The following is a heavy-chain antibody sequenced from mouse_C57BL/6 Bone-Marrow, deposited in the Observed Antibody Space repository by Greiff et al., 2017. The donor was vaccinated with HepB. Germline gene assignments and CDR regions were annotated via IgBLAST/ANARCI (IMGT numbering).Heavy chain of an antibody. CDR3: ARGSNYPFDY. CDR2: INPSTGGT. Sequence: EVMLVESGPELVKPGASVKISCKASGYSFTGYYMNWVKQSPEKSLEWIGEINPSTGGTTYNQKFKAKATLTVDKSSSTAYMQLKSLTSEDSAVYYCARGSNYPFDYWGQGTTLTVSS. CDR1: GYSFTGYY. V-gene: IGHV1-42*01. D-gene: IGHD2-5*01. J-gene: IGHJ2*01.